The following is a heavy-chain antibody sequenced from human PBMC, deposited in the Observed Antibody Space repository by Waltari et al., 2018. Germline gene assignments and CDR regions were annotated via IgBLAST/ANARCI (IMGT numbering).Heavy chain of an antibody. CDR2: IIPIFGTA. CDR3: ASRYGRGLGQDNAFDI. V-gene: IGHV1-69*08. Sequence: QVQLVQSGAEVKKPVSSVKVSCKASGGTFSSYAISWVRPAHGQGLEWMGRIIPIFGTANYAQKCQGRVTITADKSTSTAYMELSSLRSEDTAVYYCASRYGRGLGQDNAFDIWGQGTMVTVSS. CDR1: GGTFSSYA. J-gene: IGHJ3*02. D-gene: IGHD2-15*01.